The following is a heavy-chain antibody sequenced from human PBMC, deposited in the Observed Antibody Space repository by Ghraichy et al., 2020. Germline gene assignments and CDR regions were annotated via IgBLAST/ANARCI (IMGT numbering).Heavy chain of an antibody. CDR1: GFTFSSYW. D-gene: IGHD3-3*01. Sequence: GGSLRLSCAASGFTFSSYWMSWVRQAPGKGLEWVANIKQDGSEKYYVDSVKGRFTISRDNAKNSMYLQMNSLRAEDTAVYYCAREDSDFWSGYGLYYYGMDVWGQGTTVTVSS. CDR3: AREDSDFWSGYGLYYYGMDV. J-gene: IGHJ6*02. CDR2: IKQDGSEK. V-gene: IGHV3-7*03.